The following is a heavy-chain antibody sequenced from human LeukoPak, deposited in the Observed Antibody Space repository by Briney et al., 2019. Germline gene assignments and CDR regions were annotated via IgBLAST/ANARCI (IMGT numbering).Heavy chain of an antibody. V-gene: IGHV4-31*03. J-gene: IGHJ3*02. CDR1: GGSISSGGYY. CDR3: ARDLSRDGDYVNAFDI. Sequence: SETLSLTCTVSGGSISSGGYYWSWIRQHPGKGLEWIGYIYYSGSTYYNPSLKSRVTISVDTSKNQFSLKLSSVTAADTAVYHCARDLSRDGDYVNAFDIWGQGTMVTVSS. D-gene: IGHD4-17*01. CDR2: IYYSGST.